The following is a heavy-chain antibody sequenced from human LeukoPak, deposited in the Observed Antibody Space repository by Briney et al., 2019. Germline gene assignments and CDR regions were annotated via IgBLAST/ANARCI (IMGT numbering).Heavy chain of an antibody. J-gene: IGHJ4*02. CDR3: ARDYKAGYGDWWYFDY. Sequence: SETLSLTCTVSGGSISSYYWSWIRQPPGKGLEWIGYIYYSGSTNYNPSLKSRVTISVDTSKNQFSLKLSSVTAADTAVYYCARDYKAGYGDWWYFDYWGQGTLVTVSS. CDR2: IYYSGST. V-gene: IGHV4-59*01. D-gene: IGHD4-17*01. CDR1: GGSISSYY.